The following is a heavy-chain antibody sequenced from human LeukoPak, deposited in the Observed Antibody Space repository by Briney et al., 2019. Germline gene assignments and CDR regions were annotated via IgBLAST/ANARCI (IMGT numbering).Heavy chain of an antibody. CDR3: AREDGYCSGGNCYSYFDS. J-gene: IGHJ4*02. Sequence: GGSLRLSCAASGFTFSHFWMSWVRQAPGKGLEWVAYIKKTGSETYYVDSVKGRFTITRDNTRSSLFLQMYSLRAEDTAVYFCAREDGYCSGGNCYSYFDSWGQGTLVTVSS. CDR2: IKKTGSET. CDR1: GFTFSHFW. V-gene: IGHV3-7*01. D-gene: IGHD2-15*01.